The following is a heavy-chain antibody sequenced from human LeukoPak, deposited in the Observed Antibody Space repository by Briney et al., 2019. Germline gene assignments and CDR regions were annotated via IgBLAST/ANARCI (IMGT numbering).Heavy chain of an antibody. CDR3: ARLGSTLVYYYYMDV. CDR2: LYYSGST. D-gene: IGHD5-12*01. CDR1: GCSFSSSSFY. V-gene: IGHV4-39*01. J-gene: IGHJ6*03. Sequence: SETLSLTCTVSGCSFSSSSFYWGCIPPPPGQGLVGNVNLYYSGSTDYNPSLKSRVTIYVDTSKNQFSLKRSSVTAADTAVYYCARLGSTLVYYYYMDVWGKGTTVTVSS.